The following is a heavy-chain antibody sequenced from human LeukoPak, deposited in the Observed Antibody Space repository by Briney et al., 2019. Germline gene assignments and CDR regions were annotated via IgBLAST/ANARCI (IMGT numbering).Heavy chain of an antibody. CDR1: GFTFSNSA. CDR2: ISASGGST. Sequence: GGSLRLSCAASGFTFSNSAMSWVRQVPGKGLEWVSGISASGGSTYYADSVRGRFTISRDNSKNTLYVQMNSLRAEDTAVYYCAKDGPAGVSVKRLRRFDYWGQGTLVTVSS. J-gene: IGHJ4*02. CDR3: AKDGPAGVSVKRLRRFDY. V-gene: IGHV3-23*01. D-gene: IGHD4-17*01.